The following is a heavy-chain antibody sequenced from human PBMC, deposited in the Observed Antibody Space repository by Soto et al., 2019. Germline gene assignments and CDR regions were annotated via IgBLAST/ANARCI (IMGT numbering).Heavy chain of an antibody. D-gene: IGHD3-3*01. CDR1: GYTFTSYY. CDR3: ARDRLPYYDFWSGYPALDY. J-gene: IGHJ4*02. CDR2: INPSGGST. V-gene: IGHV1-46*01. Sequence: ASVKVSCKASGYTFTSYYMHWVRQAPGQGLEWMGIINPSGGSTSYAQKFQGRVTMTRDTSTSTVYMELSSLRSEDTAVYYCARDRLPYYDFWSGYPALDYWGQGTLVTVSS.